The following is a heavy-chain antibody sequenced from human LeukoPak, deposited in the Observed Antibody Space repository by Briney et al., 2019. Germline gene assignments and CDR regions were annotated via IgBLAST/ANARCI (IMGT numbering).Heavy chain of an antibody. CDR2: INAGNGNT. D-gene: IGHD6-19*01. V-gene: IGHV1-3*01. Sequence: GASVKVSCKASGYTFTSYAMPWVRQAPGQRLGWMGWINAGNGNTKYSQKFQGRVTITRNTSASTAYMELSSLRSEDTAVYYCARDHGWDSSGNLVYWGQGTLVTVSS. CDR3: ARDHGWDSSGNLVY. J-gene: IGHJ4*02. CDR1: GYTFTSYA.